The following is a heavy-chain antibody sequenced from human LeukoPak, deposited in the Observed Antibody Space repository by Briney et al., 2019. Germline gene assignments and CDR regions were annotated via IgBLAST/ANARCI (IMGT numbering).Heavy chain of an antibody. J-gene: IGHJ4*02. CDR3: ARVPGYYDSSGLFDY. CDR2: IKQDGSEK. D-gene: IGHD3-22*01. Sequence: GGSLRLSCAASGFTFSSYWMSWVRQAPGKGLEWVANIKQDGSEKHYVDSVKGRFTISRDNAKNSLYLQMNSLRAEDTAVYYCARVPGYYDSSGLFDYWGQGTLVTVSS. V-gene: IGHV3-7*01. CDR1: GFTFSSYW.